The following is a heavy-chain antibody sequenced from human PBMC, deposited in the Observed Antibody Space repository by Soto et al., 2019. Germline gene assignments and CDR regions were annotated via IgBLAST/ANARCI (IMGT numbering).Heavy chain of an antibody. V-gene: IGHV3-21*01. Sequence: GGSLRLSCAASGFTFRSYSMNWVRQAPGKGLEWVSSISSSSSYIYYADSVKGRFTLSRDNAKNSLYLQMNSLRAEDTAVYYCARVGGCEQLLHAFDIWGQGTLVTVSS. J-gene: IGHJ3*02. D-gene: IGHD2-15*01. CDR1: GFTFRSYS. CDR2: ISSSSSYI. CDR3: ARVGGCEQLLHAFDI.